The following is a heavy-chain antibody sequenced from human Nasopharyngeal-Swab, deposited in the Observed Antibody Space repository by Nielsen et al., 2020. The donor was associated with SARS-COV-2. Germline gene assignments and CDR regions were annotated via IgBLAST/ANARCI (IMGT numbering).Heavy chain of an antibody. Sequence: GESLKISCAASGFTFSTYNMNWVRQAPGKGLEWVSSISSSSVYIYYADSVKGRFTISRDNAKNSLSLQMNSLRAEDTAVYYCARDGLDYDFWSAYFMDVWGQGTTVIVSS. J-gene: IGHJ6*02. CDR2: ISSSSVYI. V-gene: IGHV3-21*01. CDR3: ARDGLDYDFWSAYFMDV. D-gene: IGHD3-3*01. CDR1: GFTFSTYN.